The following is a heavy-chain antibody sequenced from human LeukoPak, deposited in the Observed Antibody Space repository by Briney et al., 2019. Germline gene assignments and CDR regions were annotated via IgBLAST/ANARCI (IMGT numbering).Heavy chain of an antibody. CDR3: VTDLRYFYY. D-gene: IGHD3-9*01. CDR1: GFSFSNYG. V-gene: IGHV3-74*01. CDR2: INSDGSST. J-gene: IGHJ4*02. Sequence: GGSLRLSCAASGFSFSNYGMNWVRQAPGRGLVWVSRINSDGSSTSYADSVKGRFTISRDNAKNTLYLQMNSLRAEDTAVYYCVTDLRYFYYWGQGTLVTVSS.